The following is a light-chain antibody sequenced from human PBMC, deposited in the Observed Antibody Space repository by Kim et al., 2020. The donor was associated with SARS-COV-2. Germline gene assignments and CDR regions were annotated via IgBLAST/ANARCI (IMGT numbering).Light chain of an antibody. J-gene: IGKJ4*01. CDR3: QQSHTAPLLT. Sequence: DIQMTQSPSSLSASVGDRVTIACRASQSITSYLNWHQQKPGEAPKLLIYASSSLQNGVPSRFSGSGSGTDFTLTINNLQPEDFATYYCQQSHTAPLLTFGGGTKVDIK. CDR1: QSITSY. V-gene: IGKV1-39*01. CDR2: ASS.